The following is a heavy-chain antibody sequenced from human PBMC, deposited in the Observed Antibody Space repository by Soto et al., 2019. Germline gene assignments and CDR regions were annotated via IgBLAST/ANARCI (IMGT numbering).Heavy chain of an antibody. J-gene: IGHJ6*02. D-gene: IGHD3-10*01. CDR2: IRSKANSYAT. V-gene: IGHV3-73*01. CDR1: GFTFSGSA. Sequence: GGSLRLSCAASGFTFSGSAMHWVRQASGKGLEWVGRIRSKANSYATAYAASVKGRFTISRDDSKNTAYLQMNSLKTEDTAVYYCLTMAFPSGNYYYYGMDVWGQGTTVTVSS. CDR3: LTMAFPSGNYYYYGMDV.